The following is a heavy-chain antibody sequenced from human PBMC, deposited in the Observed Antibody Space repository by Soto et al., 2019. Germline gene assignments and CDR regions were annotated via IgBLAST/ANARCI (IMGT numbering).Heavy chain of an antibody. Sequence: QPGGSLRLSCAASGFTFSSYAMSWVRQAPGKGLEWVSAISGSGGSTYYADSVKGRFTISRDNSKNTLYLQMNSLRAEDTAVYYCARGQEGTRWLIEFRGYYFDYWGQGTLVTVSS. CDR2: ISGSGGST. CDR1: GFTFSSYA. CDR3: ARGQEGTRWLIEFRGYYFDY. D-gene: IGHD5-18*01. J-gene: IGHJ4*02. V-gene: IGHV3-23*01.